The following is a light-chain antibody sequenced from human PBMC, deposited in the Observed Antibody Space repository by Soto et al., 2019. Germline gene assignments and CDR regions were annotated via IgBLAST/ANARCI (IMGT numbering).Light chain of an antibody. CDR1: TSDVGAYNF. CDR3: SSYAGNYNLI. J-gene: IGLJ2*01. CDR2: XXX. V-gene: IGLV2-8*01. Sequence: QSALTQPPSASGSPGQSVTISCTGATSDVGAYNFVSWYQQHPGKAPKLMIYXXXKRPSXXXXXFSGSKSGNTASLTVSGLQAEDEAEYFCSSYAGNYNLIFGGGTQLTVL.